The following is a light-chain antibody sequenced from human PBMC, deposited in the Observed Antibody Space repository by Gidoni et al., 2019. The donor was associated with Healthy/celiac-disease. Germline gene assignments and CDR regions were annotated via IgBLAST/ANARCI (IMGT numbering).Light chain of an antibody. V-gene: IGKV3-11*01. CDR3: QQRSNWPT. J-gene: IGKJ1*01. CDR1: QSVSSY. Sequence: ELVLTQSPAPLSLSPGERATLSCRASQSVSSYLAWYQQKPGQAPRLLIYDASNRATGIPARFSGRGSGTDFTLTISSLEPEDFAVYYCQQRSNWPTFGQGTKVEIK. CDR2: DAS.